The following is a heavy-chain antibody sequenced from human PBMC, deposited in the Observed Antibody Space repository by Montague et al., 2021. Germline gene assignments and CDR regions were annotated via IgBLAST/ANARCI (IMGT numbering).Heavy chain of an antibody. V-gene: IGHV3-48*02. Sequence: SRRLSCAASGFPFSSFGTNWVRQAPGKGLEWVSYITSSSSTKDYADSVKGRFTISRDNAKNSLYLQMNSLRDEDTAVYYCARGRGYSQGYWGQGTLVTVSS. CDR2: ITSSSSTK. CDR1: GFPFSSFG. J-gene: IGHJ4*02. D-gene: IGHD5-18*01. CDR3: ARGRGYSQGY.